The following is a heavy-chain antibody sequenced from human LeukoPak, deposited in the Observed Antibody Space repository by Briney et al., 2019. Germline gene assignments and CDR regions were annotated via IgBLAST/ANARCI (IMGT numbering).Heavy chain of an antibody. CDR3: ARRVDTAMGWPHDAFDI. CDR2: IYYSGGT. Sequence: SETLSLTCTVPGGSISSYYWSWIRQPPGKGLEWIGYIYYSGGTTYTPSLKSRVTISVDTSKSQFSLKLSSVTAADTAVYYCARRVDTAMGWPHDAFDIWGQGTMVTVSS. D-gene: IGHD5-18*01. CDR1: GGSISSYY. J-gene: IGHJ3*02. V-gene: IGHV4-59*08.